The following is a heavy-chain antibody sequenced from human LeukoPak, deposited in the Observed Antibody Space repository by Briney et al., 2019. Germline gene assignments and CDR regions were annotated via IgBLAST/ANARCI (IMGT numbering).Heavy chain of an antibody. J-gene: IGHJ5*02. CDR3: ARVVANSSSWPFDP. CDR2: IYSGGST. D-gene: IGHD6-13*01. Sequence: GGSLRLSCAASGFTVSSNYMSWVRQAPGKGLEWVSVIYSGGSTYYADSVKGRFTISRDNSKNTLYLQMNSLRAEDTAVYYCARVVANSSSWPFDPWGQGTLVTVSS. CDR1: GFTVSSNY. V-gene: IGHV3-53*01.